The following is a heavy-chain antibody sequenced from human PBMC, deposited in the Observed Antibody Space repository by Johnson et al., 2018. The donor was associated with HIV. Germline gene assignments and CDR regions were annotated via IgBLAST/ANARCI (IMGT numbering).Heavy chain of an antibody. CDR1: GFTFSSNP. Sequence: QVQLVESGGSVVRPGGSLRLSCEASGFTFSSNPMHWVRQAPGKGLEWVAVMSFDGNNRYYADSVKGRFTISRDNSKNSLYLQMNSLRAEDTAVYSCARDRGGYYYDSSGLDAFDIWGQGTMVTVSS. J-gene: IGHJ3*02. CDR3: ARDRGGYYYDSSGLDAFDI. V-gene: IGHV3-30-3*01. CDR2: MSFDGNNR. D-gene: IGHD3-22*01.